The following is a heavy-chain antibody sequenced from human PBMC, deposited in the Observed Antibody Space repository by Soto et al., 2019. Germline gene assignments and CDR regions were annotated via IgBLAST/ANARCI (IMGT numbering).Heavy chain of an antibody. J-gene: IGHJ4*02. D-gene: IGHD1-26*01. CDR3: ATPTSGNFYFDY. CDR1: GGTFSSYA. V-gene: IGHV1-69*12. Sequence: QVQLVQSGAEVKKPGSSVKVSCKASGGTFSSYAMTWVRQAPGQGLEWMGGIIPIFGTAKYAQKFQGRVTITADASTNTAYIELTSLTSDDTAVYYCATPTSGNFYFDYWGQGTLATVSS. CDR2: IIPIFGTA.